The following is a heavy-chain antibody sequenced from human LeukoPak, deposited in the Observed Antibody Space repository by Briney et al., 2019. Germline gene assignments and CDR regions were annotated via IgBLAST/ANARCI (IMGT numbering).Heavy chain of an antibody. CDR1: GGSFSGYY. Sequence: SETLSLTCAVYGGSFSGYYWSWIRQPPGKGLEWIGEINHSGSTNYNPSLKSRVTISVDTSKNQFSLKLSSVTAADTAVCYCARGRYSSSWYSRGLGYWGQGTLVTVSS. V-gene: IGHV4-34*01. CDR2: INHSGST. CDR3: ARGRYSSSWYSRGLGY. D-gene: IGHD6-13*01. J-gene: IGHJ4*02.